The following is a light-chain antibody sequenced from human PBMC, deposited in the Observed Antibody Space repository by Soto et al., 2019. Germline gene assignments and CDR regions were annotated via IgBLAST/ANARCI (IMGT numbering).Light chain of an antibody. J-gene: IGLJ1*01. Sequence: QSVLTQPASVSGSPGQSITISCTGTSSGVGGYKYVSWYQQHPGKAPKLMIYEVSNRPSGVSNRFSGSKSGNTASLTISGLQAEDEADYYCSSYTSSSTLYVFGTGTKLTVL. V-gene: IGLV2-14*01. CDR2: EVS. CDR3: SSYTSSSTLYV. CDR1: SSGVGGYKY.